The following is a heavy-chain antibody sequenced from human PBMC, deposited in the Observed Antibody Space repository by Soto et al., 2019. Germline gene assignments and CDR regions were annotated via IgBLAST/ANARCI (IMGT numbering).Heavy chain of an antibody. CDR1: GYTFTSYD. D-gene: IGHD3-10*01. V-gene: IGHV1-8*01. CDR3: ARGLLLLWCGEADFYY. CDR2: MNPNSGNT. J-gene: IGHJ4*02. Sequence: ASVKVSCKASGYTFTSYDINWVRQATGQGLEWMGWMNPNSGNTGYAQKFQGRGTMTRNTSISTAYMELSSLRSEDTAVYYCARGLLLLWCGEADFYYLGQGTLVTVSS.